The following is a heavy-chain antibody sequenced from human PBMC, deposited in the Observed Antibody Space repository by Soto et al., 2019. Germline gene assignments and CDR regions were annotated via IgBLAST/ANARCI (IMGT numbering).Heavy chain of an antibody. CDR3: ARGHGDYGDYLVLIDY. CDR2: ISSSSSTI. D-gene: IGHD4-17*01. Sequence: GGSLRLSCAASGFTFSSYSMNWVRQAPGKGLEWVSYISSSSSTIYYADSVKGRFTISRDNAKNSLYLQMNSLRAEDTAVYYCARGHGDYGDYLVLIDYWGQGTLVTVSS. J-gene: IGHJ4*02. CDR1: GFTFSSYS. V-gene: IGHV3-48*04.